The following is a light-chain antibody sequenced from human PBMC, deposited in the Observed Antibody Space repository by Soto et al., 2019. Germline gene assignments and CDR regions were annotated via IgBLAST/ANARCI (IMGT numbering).Light chain of an antibody. CDR3: QHYGSSPSLT. Sequence: EIVLTQSPGTLSLSPGERATLSCRASQSVSSSYLAWYQQKPGQAPRLLIYGASSRATVIPDRFSGSGSGTDFTLTISRLEPEDFAVYYCQHYGSSPSLTFGQGTKGEIK. CDR1: QSVSSSY. CDR2: GAS. J-gene: IGKJ1*01. V-gene: IGKV3-20*01.